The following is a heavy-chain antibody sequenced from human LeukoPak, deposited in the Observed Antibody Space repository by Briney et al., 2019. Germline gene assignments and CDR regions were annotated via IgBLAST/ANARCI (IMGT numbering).Heavy chain of an antibody. J-gene: IGHJ5*02. CDR2: IYYSGST. CDR3: ARSHSSGWNLWFDP. V-gene: IGHV4-59*01. CDR1: GGSISSYY. Sequence: SETLSLTCTVAGGSISSYYWSWIRQPPGKGLEWIGYIYYSGSTRYSPSLKSRVTISVDTSKNQFSLRLSSVTAADTAVYYCARSHSSGWNLWFDPWGQGTLVTVSS. D-gene: IGHD6-19*01.